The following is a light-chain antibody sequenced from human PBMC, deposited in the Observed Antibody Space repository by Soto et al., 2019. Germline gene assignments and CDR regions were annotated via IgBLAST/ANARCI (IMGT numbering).Light chain of an antibody. J-gene: IGLJ1*01. V-gene: IGLV2-11*01. CDR1: SSDVGGYNY. Sequence: LTQPRSVSGSPGQSVTIACTGTSSDVGGYNYVSWYQQHPGKAPKLIIYDVNRRPSGVPDRFSGSKSGNTASLTISGLQAEDEADYYCCSYAGSYTYVFGTGTKVTVL. CDR2: DVN. CDR3: CSYAGSYTYV.